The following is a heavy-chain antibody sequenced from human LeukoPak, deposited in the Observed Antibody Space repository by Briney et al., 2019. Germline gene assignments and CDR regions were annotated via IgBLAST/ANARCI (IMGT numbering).Heavy chain of an antibody. V-gene: IGHV3-23*01. D-gene: IGHD3-22*01. CDR1: GFTFITYG. CDR3: AKDKSYYDSSGYYPSDFDY. Sequence: GGTLRLSCAASGFTFITYGMSWVRQAPGKGLEWVSAISGGGGSTYYADSVKGRFTISRDNSKNTLYLQMNSLSVEDTAVYYCAKDKSYYDSSGYYPSDFDYWGQGTLVTVSS. CDR2: ISGGGGST. J-gene: IGHJ4*02.